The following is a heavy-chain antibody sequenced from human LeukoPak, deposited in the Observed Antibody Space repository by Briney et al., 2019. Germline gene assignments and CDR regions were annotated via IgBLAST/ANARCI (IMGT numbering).Heavy chain of an antibody. J-gene: IGHJ3*02. Sequence: PSETLSLTCTVSGGSISSSSYSWGWIRQPPGKGLEWIGSIYYSGSTYYNPSLKSRVTISVDTSKNQFSLKLSSVTAADTAVYYCARLPVSDYYDSSGYYYAPGAFDIWGQGTMVTVSS. CDR2: IYYSGST. CDR1: GGSISSSSYS. V-gene: IGHV4-39*01. CDR3: ARLPVSDYYDSSGYYYAPGAFDI. D-gene: IGHD3-22*01.